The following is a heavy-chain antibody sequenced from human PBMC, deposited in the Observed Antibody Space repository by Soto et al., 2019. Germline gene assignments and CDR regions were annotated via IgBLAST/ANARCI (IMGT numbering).Heavy chain of an antibody. V-gene: IGHV3-48*03. CDR3: ARVPIVVVPAANIAAAGMGDDAFDI. Sequence: EVQLVESGGGLVQPGGSLRLSCAASGFTFSSYEMNWVRQAPGKGLEWVSYISSSGSTIYYADSVKGRFTISRDNAKNSLYLQMNSLRAEDTAVYYCARVPIVVVPAANIAAAGMGDDAFDIWGQGTMVTVSS. CDR2: ISSSGSTI. D-gene: IGHD2-2*01. J-gene: IGHJ3*02. CDR1: GFTFSSYE.